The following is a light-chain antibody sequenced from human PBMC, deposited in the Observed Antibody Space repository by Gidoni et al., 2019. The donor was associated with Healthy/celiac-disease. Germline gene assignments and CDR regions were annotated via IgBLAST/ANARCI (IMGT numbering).Light chain of an antibody. V-gene: IGKV3-11*01. CDR2: DAS. CDR1: QSVSSY. Sequence: EIVLTQSPATMFLSPGERATLSCRASQSVSSYLAWYQQKPGQAPRLLIYDASNRATGILARFSGSGSGTDFTLTISSLEPEDFAVYYCQQRSNWPPSFGGGTKVEIK. CDR3: QQRSNWPPS. J-gene: IGKJ4*01.